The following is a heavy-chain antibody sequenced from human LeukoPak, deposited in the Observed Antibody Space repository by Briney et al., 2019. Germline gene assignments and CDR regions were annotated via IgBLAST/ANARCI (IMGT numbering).Heavy chain of an antibody. J-gene: IGHJ4*02. CDR3: ATGGDSSGYYYFDY. Sequence: SETLSLTCTVSGGSISSYYWSWIRQPAGKGLEWIGRIYTSGSTNYNPSLKSRVTISVDTSKNQFSLKLSSVTAADTAVYYCATGGDSSGYYYFDYWGQGTLVTVSS. CDR2: IYTSGST. CDR1: GGSISSYY. V-gene: IGHV4-4*07. D-gene: IGHD3-22*01.